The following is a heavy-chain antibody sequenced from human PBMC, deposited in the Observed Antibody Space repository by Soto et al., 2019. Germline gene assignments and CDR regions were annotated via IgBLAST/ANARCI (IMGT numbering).Heavy chain of an antibody. CDR3: ARDPSDYDFWSGYYARGMDV. CDR2: IKQDGSEK. D-gene: IGHD3-3*01. J-gene: IGHJ6*02. V-gene: IGHV3-7*01. CDR1: GFTFSSYW. Sequence: GGSPRLSCAASGFTFSSYWMSWVRQAPGKGLEWVANIKQDGSEKYYVDSVKGRFTISRDNAKNSLYLQMNSLRAEDTAVYYCARDPSDYDFWSGYYARGMDVWGQGTTVTVSS.